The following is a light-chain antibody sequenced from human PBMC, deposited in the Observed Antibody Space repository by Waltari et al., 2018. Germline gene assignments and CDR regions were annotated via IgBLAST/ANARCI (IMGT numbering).Light chain of an antibody. V-gene: IGKV3-15*01. CDR1: QRVRSD. CDR3: QQYNNWPLT. CDR2: GAS. J-gene: IGKJ4*01. Sequence: EIVVTQSPATLSVSLGERSTLSCRASQRVRSDFAWYRPKPGQAPRLLIYGASTRATGVSARFSGSGSGTEFTLTITSLQSEDSAVYFCQQYNNWPLTFGGGTKVEIK.